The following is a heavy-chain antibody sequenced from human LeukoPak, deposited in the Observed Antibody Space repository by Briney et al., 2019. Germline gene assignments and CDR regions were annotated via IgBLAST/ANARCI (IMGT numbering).Heavy chain of an antibody. J-gene: IGHJ4*02. D-gene: IGHD3/OR15-3a*01. Sequence: SVKVSCKASGGXFISYAISWVRQAPGQGLEWMGRIIPILGVGNYAQKFQGRVTITADKSTSTVYMELTSLTSEDTAVYFCARLDWGFWGQGTLVTVSS. CDR1: GGXFISYA. CDR3: ARLDWGF. CDR2: IIPILGVG. V-gene: IGHV1-69*04.